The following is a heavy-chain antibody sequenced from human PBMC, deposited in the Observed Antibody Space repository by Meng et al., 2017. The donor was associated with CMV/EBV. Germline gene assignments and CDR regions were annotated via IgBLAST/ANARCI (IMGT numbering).Heavy chain of an antibody. CDR3: ARGPSSGWYWG. V-gene: IGHV4-34*01. CDR2: INHSGST. Sequence: SQTLSLTCAVFGGSFSGYYWSWICQPPGKGLEWIGEINHSGSTNHNLSLKSRVTISVDTSKNQFSLKLSSVTAADTAVYYCARGPSSGWYWGWGQGTLVTVSS. D-gene: IGHD6-19*01. J-gene: IGHJ4*02. CDR1: GGSFSGYY.